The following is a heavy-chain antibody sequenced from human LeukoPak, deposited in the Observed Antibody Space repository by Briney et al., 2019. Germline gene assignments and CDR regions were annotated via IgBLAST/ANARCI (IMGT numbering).Heavy chain of an antibody. V-gene: IGHV4-34*01. CDR3: ARASILLWFGESISYLGFDY. J-gene: IGHJ4*02. D-gene: IGHD3-10*01. Sequence: SETLSLTCAVYGGSFSGYYWSWIRQPPGKGLEWLGEINHSGSTNYNPSLKSRVTISVDTSKNQFSLKLSSVTAADTAVYYCARASILLWFGESISYLGFDYWGQGTLVTVSS. CDR2: INHSGST. CDR1: GGSFSGYY.